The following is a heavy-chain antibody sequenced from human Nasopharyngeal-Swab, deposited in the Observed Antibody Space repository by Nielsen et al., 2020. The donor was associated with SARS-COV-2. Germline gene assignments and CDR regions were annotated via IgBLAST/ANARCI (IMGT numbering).Heavy chain of an antibody. Sequence: GGSLRLSCAASGFTFSSYAMHWVRQAPGKGLEWVAFISYDGSNKYYADSVKGRFTISRDNSKNTLYLQMNSLRAEDTAVYYCARDLATGSGYWGQGTLVTVSS. CDR2: ISYDGSNK. CDR3: ARDLATGSGY. J-gene: IGHJ4*02. V-gene: IGHV3-30-3*01. CDR1: GFTFSSYA. D-gene: IGHD5-12*01.